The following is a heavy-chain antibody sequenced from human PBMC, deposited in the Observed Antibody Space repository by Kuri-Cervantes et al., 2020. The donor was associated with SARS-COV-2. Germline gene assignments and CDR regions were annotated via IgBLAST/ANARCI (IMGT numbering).Heavy chain of an antibody. V-gene: IGHV3-30-3*01. J-gene: IGHJ4*02. CDR1: GFTFSSYA. Sequence: SCKASGFTFSSYAMHWVRQAPGKGLEWVAVISYDGSNKYYADSVKGRFTISRDNSKNTLYLQMTRLRAEDTAVYYCARPVVSSGYGRPEYWGQGTLVTVSS. D-gene: IGHD3-22*01. CDR3: ARPVVSSGYGRPEY. CDR2: ISYDGSNK.